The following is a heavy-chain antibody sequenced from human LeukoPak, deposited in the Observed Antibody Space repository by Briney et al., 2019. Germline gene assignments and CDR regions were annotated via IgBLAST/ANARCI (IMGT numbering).Heavy chain of an antibody. J-gene: IGHJ6*03. V-gene: IGHV1-69*05. CDR1: GGTFSSYA. CDR3: ARGVVPAAWIYYYYYMDV. CDR2: IIPIFGTA. Sequence: SVKVSCKASGGTFSSYAISWVRQAPGQGLEWMGGIIPIFGTANYAQKFQGRVTITTDESTSTAYMELSSLRSEDTAVYYCARGVVPAAWIYYYYYMDVWGKGTTVTVSS. D-gene: IGHD2-2*01.